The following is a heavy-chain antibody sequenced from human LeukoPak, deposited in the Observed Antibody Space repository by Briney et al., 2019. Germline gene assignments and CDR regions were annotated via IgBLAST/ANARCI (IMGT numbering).Heavy chain of an antibody. CDR1: GFTFSSYA. V-gene: IGHV3-30-3*01. CDR2: ISYDGSNK. D-gene: IGHD2-8*01. CDR3: VREANGVCHY. J-gene: IGHJ4*02. Sequence: GGSLRLSCAASGFTFSSYAMHWVRQAPGKGLEWVAVISYDGSNKYYADSVKGRFTISRDNSKNTLYLQMNSLRAEDTAVYYCVREANGVCHYWGQGTLVTVSS.